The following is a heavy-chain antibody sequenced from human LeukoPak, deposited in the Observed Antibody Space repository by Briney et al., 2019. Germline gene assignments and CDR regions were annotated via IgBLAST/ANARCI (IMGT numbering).Heavy chain of an antibody. CDR2: IYSGGST. CDR3: ARGGSGWTYAMDV. J-gene: IGHJ6*02. D-gene: IGHD6-19*01. V-gene: IGHV3-53*04. CDR1: GFTVSSNY. Sequence: GGSLRLSCAASGFTVSSNYMTWVRQAPGKGVEWVSVIYSGGSTYYADSVKGRFTISTHNSKNTLYLQMNSLRTEDTAEYYCARGGSGWTYAMDVWGQGTTVTVSS.